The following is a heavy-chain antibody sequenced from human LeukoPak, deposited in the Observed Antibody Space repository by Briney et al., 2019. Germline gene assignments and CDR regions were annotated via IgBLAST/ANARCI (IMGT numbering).Heavy chain of an antibody. CDR3: ARGGELLWFGELFQYNWFDP. D-gene: IGHD3-10*01. CDR2: ICSGGST. V-gene: IGHV3-66*01. Sequence: PGGSLRLSCAASGFTVSSNYMSWVRQAPGKGLEWVSVICSGGSTYYADSVKGRFTISRDNSKNTLYLQMNSLRAEDTAVYYCARGGELLWFGELFQYNWFDPWGQGTLVTVSS. CDR1: GFTVSSNY. J-gene: IGHJ5*02.